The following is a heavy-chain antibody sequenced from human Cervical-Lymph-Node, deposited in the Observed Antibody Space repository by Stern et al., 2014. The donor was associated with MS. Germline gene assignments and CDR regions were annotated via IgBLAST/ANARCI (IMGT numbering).Heavy chain of an antibody. J-gene: IGHJ4*02. D-gene: IGHD3-10*01. CDR3: ARDSYYVSGSYFPGFDY. Sequence: QVQLQQSGPGLVQPSQTLSLTCAISGDSVSTTSAAWNWIRQSPSRGLEWLGRTYYRSKWYNDYAVSVKGRLTINPDTSKNQFSLQLNSVTPEDTAVYYCARDSYYVSGSYFPGFDYWGQGILVTVSA. CDR1: GDSVSTTSAA. V-gene: IGHV6-1*02. CDR2: TYYRSKWYN.